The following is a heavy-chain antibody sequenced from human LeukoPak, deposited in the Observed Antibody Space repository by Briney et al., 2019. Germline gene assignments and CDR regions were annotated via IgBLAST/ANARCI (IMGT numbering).Heavy chain of an antibody. J-gene: IGHJ3*01. CDR3: AREFSSKLEWLAYVTGDDAFDV. D-gene: IGHD3-3*01. Sequence: ASVKVSCKAFGYSFTGYHLHWVRQAPRQGLQWMGWVNPKTGGTNYARKFQGRVTMTRGTSINTVNMELSRLTSDDTAVYYCAREFSSKLEWLAYVTGDDAFDVWGQGTTITVS. CDR1: GYSFTGYH. V-gene: IGHV1-2*02. CDR2: VNPKTGGT.